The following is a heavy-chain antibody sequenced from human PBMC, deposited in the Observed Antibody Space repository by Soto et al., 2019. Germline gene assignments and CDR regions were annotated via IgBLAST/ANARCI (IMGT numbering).Heavy chain of an antibody. J-gene: IGHJ3*01. CDR1: GFNFGNHG. CDR2: IYHDESNQ. D-gene: IGHD5-12*01. CDR3: ARVPNPFRLKIGYEDAFDF. Sequence: GGSLRLSSTASGFNFGNHGMHWVRQAPGRGLEWVALIYHDESNQDYADSVKGRFTISRDNSKNTLYLQMNSLRVEDTAVYYCARVPNPFRLKIGYEDAFDFWGQGTMVTVSS. V-gene: IGHV3-33*01.